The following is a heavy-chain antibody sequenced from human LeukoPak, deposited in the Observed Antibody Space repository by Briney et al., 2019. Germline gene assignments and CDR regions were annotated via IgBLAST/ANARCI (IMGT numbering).Heavy chain of an antibody. J-gene: IGHJ4*02. D-gene: IGHD3-22*01. V-gene: IGHV3-64*01. Sequence: GGSLRLSCAASGFTFSSYAMHWFRKAPGKGLEYVSAISNNGGSTYYANSVKGRFTISRDNSKNTLYLQMGSLRAEDMAVYYCAREVYYDSSGYYYDYWGQGTLVTVSS. CDR1: GFTFSSYA. CDR2: ISNNGGST. CDR3: AREVYYDSSGYYYDY.